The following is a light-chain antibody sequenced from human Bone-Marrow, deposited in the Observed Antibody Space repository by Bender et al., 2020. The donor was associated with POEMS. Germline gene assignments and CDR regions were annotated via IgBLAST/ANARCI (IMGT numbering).Light chain of an antibody. CDR1: KLGDKF. CDR2: QDT. CDR3: QAWDSNTGV. J-gene: IGLJ1*01. V-gene: IGLV3-1*01. Sequence: LTQPASVSGSPGQSITISCTGDKLGDKFASWYQQRPGQSPMLIIYQDTRRPSGIPERFSGSNSGNTATLTISGTQAMDEADYYCQAWDSNTGVFGTGTKVTVL.